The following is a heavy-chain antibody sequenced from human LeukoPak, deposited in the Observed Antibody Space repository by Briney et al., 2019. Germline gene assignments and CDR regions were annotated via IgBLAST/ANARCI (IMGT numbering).Heavy chain of an antibody. V-gene: IGHV4-39*07. CDR3: ARRYCTNGVYLCRKPNWFDP. J-gene: IGHJ5*02. D-gene: IGHD2-8*01. CDR2: IYYSGST. CDR1: GGSISSSSYY. Sequence: TSETLSLTCTVSGGSISSSSYYWGWIRQPPGKGLEWIGSIYYSGSTYYNPSLKSRVTISVDTSKNQFSLKLSSVTAADTAVYHCARRYCTNGVYLCRKPNWFDPWGQGTLVTVSS.